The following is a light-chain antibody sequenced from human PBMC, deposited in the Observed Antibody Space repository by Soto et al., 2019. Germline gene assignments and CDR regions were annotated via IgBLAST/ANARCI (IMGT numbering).Light chain of an antibody. Sequence: EIVLTQSPGILSLSPGERATLSCRASQSVSNDFLAWYQQKPGQAPRLLIYGASTRATDVPDRFSGSGSGADFTLTISRLEPEDFAVYYCQQYNNWPGTFGQGTKVDIK. CDR3: QQYNNWPGT. V-gene: IGKV3-20*01. CDR2: GAS. J-gene: IGKJ1*01. CDR1: QSVSNDF.